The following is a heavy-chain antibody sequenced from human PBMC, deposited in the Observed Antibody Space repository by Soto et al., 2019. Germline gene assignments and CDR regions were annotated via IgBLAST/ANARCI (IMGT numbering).Heavy chain of an antibody. V-gene: IGHV4-59*01. CDR2: IDYSGST. D-gene: IGHD4-17*01. J-gene: IGHJ5*02. CDR1: GGSISSSY. Sequence: SETLSLTCSVSGGSISSSYWSWIRQPPGKGLEWIGYIDYSGSTNYNPSLRSRVTISVHTSKNQFSLKLGSATAADTAVYYCGSIDYVEGKWSAPWGQGTLVPVSS. CDR3: GSIDYVEGKWSAP.